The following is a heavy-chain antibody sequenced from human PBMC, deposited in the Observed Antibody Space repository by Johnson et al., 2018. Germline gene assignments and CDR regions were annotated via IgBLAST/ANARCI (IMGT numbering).Heavy chain of an antibody. CDR3: VRDQSTSWYVFDY. Sequence: VQLVESGGGLVKPGGSLRLSCAASGFTFNNAWMNWVRQAPGKGLEWVAVIWYDGSNEYYGDSVKGRFTISRDNSKNTLFLQINSLGAEDTGIYYCVRDQSTSWYVFDYWGQGTPVTVSS. CDR1: GFTFNNAW. V-gene: IGHV3-33*08. J-gene: IGHJ4*02. D-gene: IGHD6-13*01. CDR2: IWYDGSNE.